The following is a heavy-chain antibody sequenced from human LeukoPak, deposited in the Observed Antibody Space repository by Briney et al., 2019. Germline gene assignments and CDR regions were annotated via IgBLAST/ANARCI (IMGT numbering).Heavy chain of an antibody. D-gene: IGHD2/OR15-2a*01. CDR3: AKEQRPDSFSDFDH. Sequence: GGSLRLSCAASGFNFRDYGIHWVRQAPGKGLEWLSVTSGNGRFTDYADSVKGRFTISRDNSKNSLFLQIHSVRTEDTAFYYCAKEQRPDSFSDFDHWGQGTLVTVSS. J-gene: IGHJ4*02. CDR2: TSGNGRFT. CDR1: GFNFRDYG. V-gene: IGHV3-43*02.